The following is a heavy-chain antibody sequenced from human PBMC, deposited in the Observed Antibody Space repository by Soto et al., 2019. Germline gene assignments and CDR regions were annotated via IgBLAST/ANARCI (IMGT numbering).Heavy chain of an antibody. D-gene: IGHD2-21*02. V-gene: IGHV4-4*07. J-gene: IGHJ4*02. Sequence: QLQLQESGPGQVRPSETLSLTCFVSGVSVRSYTWSWVRQPANKGLEWIGRVFSSVSATYNPSLKSRVSISMDTPENRISLKLDSVTAADAGVYFCARDGMTTGDTWGPGTLVTVSS. CDR3: ARDGMTTGDT. CDR2: VFSSVSA. CDR1: GVSVRSYT.